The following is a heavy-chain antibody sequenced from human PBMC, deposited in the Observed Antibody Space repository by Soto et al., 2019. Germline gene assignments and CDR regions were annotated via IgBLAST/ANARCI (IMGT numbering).Heavy chain of an antibody. Sequence: PWGSLGIGCAASGFTFSVSAVHWVRQASGKGLEWVGRIRDKANSYATAYAASVKGRFTISRDDSKNTAFLQMNSLKTDDTAVYHCTRQGSESGWSLDYWGQGTMVTVSS. J-gene: IGHJ4*02. CDR1: GFTFSVSA. V-gene: IGHV3-73*01. CDR3: TRQGSESGWSLDY. CDR2: IRDKANSYAT. D-gene: IGHD6-19*01.